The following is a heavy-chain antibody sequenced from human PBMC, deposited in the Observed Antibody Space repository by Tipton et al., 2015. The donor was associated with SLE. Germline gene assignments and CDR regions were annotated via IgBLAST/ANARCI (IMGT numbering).Heavy chain of an antibody. J-gene: IGHJ2*01. V-gene: IGHV3-33*01. CDR1: GFSLSPYG. CDR3: ARARGVLGRTGWFCEL. CDR2: IWFDGTNE. Sequence: QLVQSGGAVVQPGTSLRLSCAASGFSLSPYGMHWFRQAPGKGLEWVAVIWFDGTNENYADSVKGRLTISRDDSKNTLYLQMNMRRTDDTAVYYCARARGVLGRTGWFCELWGRGTLVTVSS. D-gene: IGHD4/OR15-4a*01.